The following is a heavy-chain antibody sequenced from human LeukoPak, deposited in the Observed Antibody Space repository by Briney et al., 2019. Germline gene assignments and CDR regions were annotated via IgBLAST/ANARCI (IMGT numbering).Heavy chain of an antibody. CDR2: INPNSGGT. CDR3: ARELRAGYCSGGSCYGDAFDI. CDR1: GYTFTGYY. Sequence: ASVKVSCKASGYTFTGYYMHWVRQAPGQGLEWMGWINPNSGGTNYAQKFQGWVTMTRDTSISTAYMELSRLRSDDTAVYYCARELRAGYCSGGSCYGDAFDIWGQRTMVTVSS. J-gene: IGHJ3*02. D-gene: IGHD2-15*01. V-gene: IGHV1-2*04.